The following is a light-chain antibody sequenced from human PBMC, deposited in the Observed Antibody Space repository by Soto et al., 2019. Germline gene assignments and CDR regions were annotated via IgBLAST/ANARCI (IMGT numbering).Light chain of an antibody. J-gene: IGKJ4*01. CDR3: QQYGSSALT. V-gene: IGKV3-20*01. CDR1: QSVSSSY. Sequence: PGERATLSCRASQSVSSSYLAWYQQKPGQAPRLLIYGASSRATGIPDRFSGSGSGTDFTLTISRLEPEDFAVYYCQQYGSSALTFGGGTKVDIK. CDR2: GAS.